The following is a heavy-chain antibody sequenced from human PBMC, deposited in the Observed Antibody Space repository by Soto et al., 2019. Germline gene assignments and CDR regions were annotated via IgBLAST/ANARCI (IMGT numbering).Heavy chain of an antibody. V-gene: IGHV3-15*01. Sequence: PGGSLRLSCSASGFTFSNAWMSCVRQAPGKGLEWVGRIKSKTDGGTTDYAAPVKGRFTISRDDSKNTLYLQMNSPKTEDTAVYYRTTVTPTVDTARVTPINLWMELWGQGTTEIVSS. J-gene: IGHJ6*01. CDR3: TTVTPTVDTARVTPINLWMEL. CDR1: GFTFSNAW. CDR2: IKSKTDGGTT. D-gene: IGHD5-18*01.